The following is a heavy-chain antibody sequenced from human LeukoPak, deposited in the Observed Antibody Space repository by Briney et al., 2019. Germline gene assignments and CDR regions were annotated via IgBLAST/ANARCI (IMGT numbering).Heavy chain of an antibody. Sequence: ASVKVSCKVSGHTVTEFSIHWVRQAPGKGLEWMGGFDPYDAETVFARKFQGRVTMTTDTSTSTAYMELRSLRSDDAAVYYCARGGVSSGWYSLDAFDIWGQGTMVTVSS. J-gene: IGHJ3*02. CDR2: FDPYDAET. D-gene: IGHD6-19*01. CDR3: ARGGVSSGWYSLDAFDI. CDR1: GHTVTEFS. V-gene: IGHV1-24*01.